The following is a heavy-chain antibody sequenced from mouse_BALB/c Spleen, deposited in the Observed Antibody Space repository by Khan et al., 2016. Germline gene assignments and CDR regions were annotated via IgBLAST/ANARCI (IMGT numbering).Heavy chain of an antibody. V-gene: IGHV4-1*02. Sequence: EVKLLESGGGLVQPGGSLKLSCAASGFDFSRYWMSWVRQAPGKGLEWIGEINPDSSTINYTPSLKDKFIISRDNAKNTLYLQMSKVRSEDTALYYCARAGYYGYLAYWGRGHLVTVSA. CDR1: GFDFSRYW. J-gene: IGHJ3*01. D-gene: IGHD1-1*01. CDR2: INPDSSTI. CDR3: ARAGYYGYLAY.